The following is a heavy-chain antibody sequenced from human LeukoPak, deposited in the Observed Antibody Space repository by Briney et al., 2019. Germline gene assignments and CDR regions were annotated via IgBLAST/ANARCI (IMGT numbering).Heavy chain of an antibody. V-gene: IGHV3-30*18. J-gene: IGHJ6*02. CDR3: AKDLARITMVRGVAGYGMDV. CDR1: GFTFSSYG. Sequence: GGSLRLPCAASGFTFSSYGMHWVRQAPGKGLEWVAVISYDGSNKYYADSVKGRFTISRDNSKNTLYLQMNSLRAEDTAVYYCAKDLARITMVRGVAGYGMDVWGQGTTVTVSS. D-gene: IGHD3-10*01. CDR2: ISYDGSNK.